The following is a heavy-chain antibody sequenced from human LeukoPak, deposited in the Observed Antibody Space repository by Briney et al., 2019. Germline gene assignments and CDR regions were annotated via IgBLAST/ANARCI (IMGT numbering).Heavy chain of an antibody. CDR1: GFTFSSYT. D-gene: IGHD3-10*01. J-gene: IGHJ4*02. CDR3: ARDPLSLRAYYFDY. V-gene: IGHV3-30*09. Sequence: GGSLRLSCAASGFTFSSYTMHWVRQAPGKGLDWVAFISYVGTDKYYADSVKGRFAISRDNSRNTLYLQMNSMSPEDTAMYYCARDPLSLRAYYFDYWGQGSLVTVSS. CDR2: ISYVGTDK.